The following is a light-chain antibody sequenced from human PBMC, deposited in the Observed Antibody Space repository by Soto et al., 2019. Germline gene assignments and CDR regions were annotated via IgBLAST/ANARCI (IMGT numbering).Light chain of an antibody. J-gene: IGKJ4*02. Sequence: EIVMTQSPATLSVSPGERATLSCRASQSVSSNLAWYQQKPGQAPRLLIYGASTRATGIPARFSGSGSGTDFTLIISSLQSEDFAVYYCQQYNNWPPLTVGGGTKVEIK. V-gene: IGKV3-15*01. CDR1: QSVSSN. CDR3: QQYNNWPPLT. CDR2: GAS.